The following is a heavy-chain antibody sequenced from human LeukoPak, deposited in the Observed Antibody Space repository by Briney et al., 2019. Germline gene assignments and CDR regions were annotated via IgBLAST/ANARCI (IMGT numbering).Heavy chain of an antibody. V-gene: IGHV4-59*01. Sequence: KPSETLSPTCTVSGGSISSYYWSWIRQPPGKGLEWIGNIYDSGSTNYNPSLKSRVTISVDTSKNQCSLKLSSVTAADTAVYYCARQSISGSSLSYFDYWGQGTLVSVSS. CDR2: IYDSGST. D-gene: IGHD3-22*01. CDR3: ARQSISGSSLSYFDY. CDR1: GGSISSYY. J-gene: IGHJ4*02.